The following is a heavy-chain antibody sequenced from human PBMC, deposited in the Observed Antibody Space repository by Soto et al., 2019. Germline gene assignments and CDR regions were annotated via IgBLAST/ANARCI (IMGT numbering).Heavy chain of an antibody. D-gene: IGHD2-8*01. CDR2: IYYSGST. CDR3: ARDDCTNGVCYTGFDP. J-gene: IGHJ5*02. Sequence: SETLSLTCTVSGGSISSGGYYWSWIRQHPGKGLEWIGYIYYSGSTYYNPSLKSRVTISVDTSKNQFSLKLSSVTAADTAVYYSARDDCTNGVCYTGFDPWGQGTLVTVSS. CDR1: GGSISSGGYY. V-gene: IGHV4-31*03.